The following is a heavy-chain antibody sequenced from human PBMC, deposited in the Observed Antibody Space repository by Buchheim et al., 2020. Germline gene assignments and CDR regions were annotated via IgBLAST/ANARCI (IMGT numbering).Heavy chain of an antibody. D-gene: IGHD3-22*01. J-gene: IGHJ6*02. Sequence: QVQLVQSGAEVKKPGASVKVSCKASGYTFTSYYMHWVRQAPGQGLEWMGIINPSGGSTSYAQKFQGRVTMTRDTSTSTVYMELSSLRSEDTAVYYCASSDSSGYYYSYYYYYGMDVWGQGTT. CDR3: ASSDSSGYYYSYYYYYGMDV. CDR1: GYTFTSYY. CDR2: INPSGGST. V-gene: IGHV1-46*03.